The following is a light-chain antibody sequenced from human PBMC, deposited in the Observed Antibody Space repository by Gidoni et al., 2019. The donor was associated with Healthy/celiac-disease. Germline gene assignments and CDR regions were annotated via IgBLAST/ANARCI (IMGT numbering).Light chain of an antibody. CDR2: KAS. CDR1: QSISSW. V-gene: IGKV1-5*03. Sequence: DIQMTQSPSTLSASVGDRVTITCRASQSISSWLAWYQQKPGKAPKLLIYKASSLESGVPSRFSGSGSGTEFTLTISSLQPDDFATYYCQQSNSGITFGQGTRLEIK. CDR3: QQSNSGIT. J-gene: IGKJ5*01.